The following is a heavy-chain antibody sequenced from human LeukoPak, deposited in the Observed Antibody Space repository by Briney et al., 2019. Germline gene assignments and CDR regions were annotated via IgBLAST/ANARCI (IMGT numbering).Heavy chain of an antibody. J-gene: IGHJ4*02. V-gene: IGHV1-24*01. Sequence: GASVKVSCKASGYTFTGYYMHWVRQAPGKGLEWMGGFDPEDGETIYAQKFQGRVTMTEDTSTYTAYMELSSLRSEEPAVYYWAKVWGYSNYRFDYWGQGTLVTVSS. CDR2: FDPEDGET. CDR3: AKVWGYSNYRFDY. CDR1: GYTFTGYY. D-gene: IGHD4-11*01.